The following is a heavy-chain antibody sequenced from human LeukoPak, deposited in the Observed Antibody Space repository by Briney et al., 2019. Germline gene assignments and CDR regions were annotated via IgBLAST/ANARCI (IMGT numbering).Heavy chain of an antibody. CDR3: ARGLHYNILTGGMDV. J-gene: IGHJ6*02. CDR1: GGSFSGYY. CDR2: INHSGST. D-gene: IGHD3-9*01. Sequence: SETLSLTCTVYGGSFSGYYWSWIRQPPGKGLEWIGEINHSGSTNYNPSLKSRVTISVDTSKNQFSLKLSSVTAADTAVYYCARGLHYNILTGGMDVWGQGTTVIVSS. V-gene: IGHV4-34*01.